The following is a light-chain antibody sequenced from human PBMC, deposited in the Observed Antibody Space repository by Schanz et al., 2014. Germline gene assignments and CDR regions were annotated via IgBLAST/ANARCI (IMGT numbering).Light chain of an antibody. CDR2: AAS. CDR3: QQYNSYPRT. J-gene: IGKJ1*01. Sequence: IQLTQSPSSLSASVGDRVTISCRASEDITVFLAWYQQRPGQAPKLLIYAASILQSGVPSRFSGSGSGTEFSLTISSLQPEDFATYYCQQYNSYPRTFGQGTKVEIK. V-gene: IGKV1-9*01. CDR1: EDITVF.